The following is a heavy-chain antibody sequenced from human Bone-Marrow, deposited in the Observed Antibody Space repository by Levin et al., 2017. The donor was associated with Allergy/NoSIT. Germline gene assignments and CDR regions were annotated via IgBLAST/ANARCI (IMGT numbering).Heavy chain of an antibody. J-gene: IGHJ4*02. Sequence: HGESLKISCATSGFIFSNYWMHWVRQVPGKGLVWVSHITKDGSGISYVDSVKGRFTISRDNTKNTLYLQMNSLRDEDTAVYYCVRGAGGLDHWGQGTLVIVSS. CDR2: ITKDGSGI. CDR3: VRGAGGLDH. D-gene: IGHD3-16*01. CDR1: GFIFSNYW. V-gene: IGHV3-74*01.